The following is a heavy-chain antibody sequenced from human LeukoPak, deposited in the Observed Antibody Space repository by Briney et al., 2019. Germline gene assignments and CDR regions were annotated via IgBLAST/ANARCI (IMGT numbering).Heavy chain of an antibody. CDR1: GFTFIDYD. D-gene: IGHD6-19*01. Sequence: GGSLRLSCAASGFTFIDYDMHWVRQVIGKGLEWVSAIGIRGDTHYSGSVKGRFTISRENAESSLYLQMDSLRTEDTAVYYCARGGIQVSGIDEFDYWGQGTLVTVSS. CDR2: IGIRGDT. J-gene: IGHJ4*02. CDR3: ARGGIQVSGIDEFDY. V-gene: IGHV3-13*01.